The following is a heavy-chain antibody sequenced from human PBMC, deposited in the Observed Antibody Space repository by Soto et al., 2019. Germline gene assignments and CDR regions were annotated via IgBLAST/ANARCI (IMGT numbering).Heavy chain of an antibody. CDR2: ISSTTNYI. CDR1: GFTFTRYS. CDR3: ARESEDLTSNFDY. V-gene: IGHV3-21*01. J-gene: IGHJ4*02. Sequence: GGSLRLSCSASGFTFTRYSMNWVRQAPGKGLEWVSSISSTTNYIYYADSMKGRFTVSRDNAKNSVYLEMNSLSAEDTALYYCARESEDLTSNFDYWGQGTLVTVSS.